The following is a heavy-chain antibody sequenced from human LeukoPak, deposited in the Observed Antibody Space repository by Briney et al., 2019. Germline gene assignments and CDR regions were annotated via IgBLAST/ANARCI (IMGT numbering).Heavy chain of an antibody. D-gene: IGHD3-22*01. CDR3: ARGLDYYDSSGPLNDY. CDR2: ISGSGSTK. V-gene: IGHV3-48*03. J-gene: IGHJ4*02. CDR1: GFTFSSYE. Sequence: GGSLRLSCAASGFTFSSYEMHWVRQAPGKGPEWVSYISGSGSTKYYADSVKGRFTISRDNALNSLHLQLSSLTDEDTAVYYCARGLDYYDSSGPLNDYWGQGTLVTVSS.